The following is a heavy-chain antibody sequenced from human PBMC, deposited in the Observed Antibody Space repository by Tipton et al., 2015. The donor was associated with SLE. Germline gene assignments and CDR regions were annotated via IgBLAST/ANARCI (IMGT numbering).Heavy chain of an antibody. CDR3: ARVTDSVRCSGASCFSGAFDI. Sequence: LRLSCTVSGGSISSGSYYWSWIRQPAGKGLEWIGYIYTSGSTNYNPSLKSRVTISVDTSKNQFSLKLSSVTAADTAVYYCARVTDSVRCSGASCFSGAFDIWGQGTMVTVSS. D-gene: IGHD2-15*01. V-gene: IGHV4-61*09. J-gene: IGHJ3*02. CDR2: IYTSGST. CDR1: GGSISSGSYY.